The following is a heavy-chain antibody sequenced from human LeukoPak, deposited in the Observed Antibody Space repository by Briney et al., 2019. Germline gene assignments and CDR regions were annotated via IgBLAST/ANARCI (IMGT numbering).Heavy chain of an antibody. D-gene: IGHD1-20*01. CDR2: IYYSGST. CDR1: GGSISSYY. CDR3: AKKNNWNDGGHFDY. J-gene: IGHJ4*02. Sequence: SETLSLTCTVSGGSISSYYWSWIRQPPGKGLEWIGYIYYSGSTNYNPSLKSRVTISVDTSKNQFSLKLSSVTAADTAVYYCAKKNNWNDGGHFDYWGQGTLVTVSS. V-gene: IGHV4-59*01.